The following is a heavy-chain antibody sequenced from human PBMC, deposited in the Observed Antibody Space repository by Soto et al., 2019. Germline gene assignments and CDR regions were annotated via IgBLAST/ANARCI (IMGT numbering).Heavy chain of an antibody. J-gene: IGHJ4*02. CDR1: GFTLSSYA. CDR3: AGEGFTMLRGVCITAGYFDY. D-gene: IGHD3-10*01. CDR2: ISGSGGST. V-gene: IGHV3-23*01. Sequence: EVQLLESGGGLVQPGGSLRLSCAASGFTLSSYAMSWVRQAPGKGLEWVSGISGSGGSTTYADSVKGRFTISRDNSKNTWYPQMDSLRAEDTAVYYCAGEGFTMLRGVCITAGYFDYGGQGTLVTVSS.